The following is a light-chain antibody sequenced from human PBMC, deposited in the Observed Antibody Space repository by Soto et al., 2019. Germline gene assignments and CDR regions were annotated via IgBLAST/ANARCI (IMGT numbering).Light chain of an antibody. CDR2: GAS. V-gene: IGKV3-15*01. J-gene: IGKJ2*01. CDR3: QQYNNWPPVT. Sequence: EIVMMQSPATLSVSPGERATLSCRASQSVGTNLAWYQQKPGQAPRLLIYGASTGATGVAARFSGSGSGTEFTLTISSLQSEDFGVYYCQQYNNWPPVTFGQGTKLEIK. CDR1: QSVGTN.